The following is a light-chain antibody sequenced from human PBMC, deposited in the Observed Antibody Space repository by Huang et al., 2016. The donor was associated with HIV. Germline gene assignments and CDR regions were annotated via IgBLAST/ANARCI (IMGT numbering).Light chain of an antibody. CDR2: VGS. CDR3: MQALQSPYT. Sequence: DIVMTQSPLSLPVTPGEPASVSCRSSQRLLNSHGNNYLVWYLQKPGQSPQLLIYVGSTRASGVPDRFSGSGSGTDFTLKISRVEAEDVGVYYCMQALQSPYTFGQGTKLEIK. V-gene: IGKV2-28*01. CDR1: QRLLNSHGNNY. J-gene: IGKJ2*01.